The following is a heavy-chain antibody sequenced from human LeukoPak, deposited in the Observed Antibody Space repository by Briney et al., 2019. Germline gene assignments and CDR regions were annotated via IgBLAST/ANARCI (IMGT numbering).Heavy chain of an antibody. Sequence: GGSLRLSCAASGFIFSDYSMNWVRQAPGKGLEWVSYISSSGSTIYYADSVKGRFTISRDNAKNSLYLQMNSLRAEDTAVYYCARDRAPYYGSGNGWFDPWGQGTLVTVSS. V-gene: IGHV3-48*04. J-gene: IGHJ5*02. CDR1: GFIFSDYS. CDR2: ISSSGSTI. D-gene: IGHD3-10*01. CDR3: ARDRAPYYGSGNGWFDP.